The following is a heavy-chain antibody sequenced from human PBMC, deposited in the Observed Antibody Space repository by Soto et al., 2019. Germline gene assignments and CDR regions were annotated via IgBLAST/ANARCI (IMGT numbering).Heavy chain of an antibody. CDR2: ISAYNGNT. CDR1: GYTFTSYG. V-gene: IGHV1-18*01. D-gene: IGHD2-2*01. CDR3: ARVRGDIVVVPAATPYYYYGMDV. Sequence: QVQLVQSGAEVKKPGASVKVSCKASGYTFTSYGISWVRQAPGQGLEWMGWISAYNGNTNYAQKLQGRVTMTTDTSTSTANMERRSLRSDDTAVYYCARVRGDIVVVPAATPYYYYGMDVWGQGTTVTVSS. J-gene: IGHJ6*02.